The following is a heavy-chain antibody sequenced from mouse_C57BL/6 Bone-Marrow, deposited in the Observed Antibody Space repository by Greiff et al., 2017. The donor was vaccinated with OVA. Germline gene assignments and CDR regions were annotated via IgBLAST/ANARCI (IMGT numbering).Heavy chain of an antibody. V-gene: IGHV1-69*01. D-gene: IGHD1-1*01. Sequence: QVQLQQPGAELVMPGASVKLSCKASGYTFTSYWMHWVKQRPGQGLEWIGEIDPSDSYTNYNQKFKGKSTLTVDKSSSTAYMQLSSLTSEDSAVYYCARTTTVVAHFDYWGQGTTLTVSS. J-gene: IGHJ2*01. CDR3: ARTTTVVAHFDY. CDR2: IDPSDSYT. CDR1: GYTFTSYW.